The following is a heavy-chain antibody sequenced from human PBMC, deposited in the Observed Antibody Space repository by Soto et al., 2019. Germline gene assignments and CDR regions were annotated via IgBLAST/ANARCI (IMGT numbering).Heavy chain of an antibody. V-gene: IGHV3-7*01. CDR3: ARIAASGRGWDV. CDR1: GFTFSSYW. J-gene: IGHJ6*02. Sequence: EVQLVESGGGLVQPGGSLRLSCVDSGFTFSSYWMSWVRQAPVKGLEWVGNIKQDGSEENYVDSVKGRFTISRDNAKNSMYRQTNSVSAEDTAAYYCARIAASGRGWDVWGQGTTVVVSS. CDR2: IKQDGSEE. D-gene: IGHD6-13*01.